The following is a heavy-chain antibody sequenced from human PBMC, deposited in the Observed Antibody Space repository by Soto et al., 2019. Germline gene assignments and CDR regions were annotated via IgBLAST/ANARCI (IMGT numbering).Heavy chain of an antibody. CDR3: ATRPPGDTWVPYFDY. J-gene: IGHJ4*02. V-gene: IGHV4-59*01. CDR2: IFGSGTT. CDR1: GDSISGYY. Sequence: NPSETLSLTCTVSGDSISGYYWSWIRQPPGKGPEWIGYIFGSGTTNYESSLKSRVIMSLDTSKNQFSLKLTSVTAGDSAMYYCATRPPGDTWVPYFDYWGQGILVTVSS. D-gene: IGHD3-10*01.